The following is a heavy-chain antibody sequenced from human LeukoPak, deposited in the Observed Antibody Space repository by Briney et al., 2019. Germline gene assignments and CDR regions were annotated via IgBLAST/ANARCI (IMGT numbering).Heavy chain of an antibody. J-gene: IGHJ4*02. CDR1: AFTFGNYA. CDR2: LSGSGAST. CDR3: AKGSDRSGSYYLDY. D-gene: IGHD3-10*01. Sequence: GGSLRLSCAASAFTFGNYAMNWVRQAPGKGLEWVSGLSGSGASTYYADSVKGRFTVSRDNSKNTLYLQMNRLRAGDTAVYYCAKGSDRSGSYYLDYWGQGTLVTVSS. V-gene: IGHV3-23*01.